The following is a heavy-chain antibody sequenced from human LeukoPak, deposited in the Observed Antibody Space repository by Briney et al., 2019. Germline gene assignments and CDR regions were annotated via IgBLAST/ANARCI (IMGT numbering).Heavy chain of an antibody. Sequence: GGSLRLSCAASGFTFSTYSMSWVRQAPGKGLEWVSAIRGGAENTYYADSVRGRFTISRDNYKDTLTLQMNSPRAEDTAIYYCAILSWDGRGTFSWGQGTLVTVSS. J-gene: IGHJ5*02. D-gene: IGHD2/OR15-2a*01. CDR2: IRGGAENT. V-gene: IGHV3-23*01. CDR3: AILSWDGRGTFS. CDR1: GFTFSTYS.